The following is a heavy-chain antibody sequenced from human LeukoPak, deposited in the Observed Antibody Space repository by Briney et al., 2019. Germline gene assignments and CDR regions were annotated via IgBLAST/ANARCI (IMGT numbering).Heavy chain of an antibody. Sequence: PSETLSLTCTVSGGSISSYYWSWIRPPAGKGLEWIGRIYTSGSTNYNPSLKSRATMSVDTSKNQFSLRLSSVTAADTAVYYCATCSSTSCLPFWSGYDRPHTPIYYYYYMDVWGKGTTVTVSS. V-gene: IGHV4-4*07. CDR3: ATCSSTSCLPFWSGYDRPHTPIYYYYYMDV. J-gene: IGHJ6*03. CDR1: GGSISSYY. CDR2: IYTSGST. D-gene: IGHD2-2*01.